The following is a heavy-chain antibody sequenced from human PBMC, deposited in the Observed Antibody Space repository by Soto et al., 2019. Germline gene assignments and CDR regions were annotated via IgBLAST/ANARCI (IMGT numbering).Heavy chain of an antibody. V-gene: IGHV1-69*13. CDR3: ARDRLGYKANGMDV. CDR2: IIPIFGTA. CDR1: GGTFSSYA. D-gene: IGHD1-20*01. Sequence: GASVKVSCKASGGTFSSYAISWVRQAPGQGLEWMGGIIPIFGTANYAQKFQGRVTITADESTSTAYVELSSLRSEDTAVYYCARDRLGYKANGMDVWGQGTTVTVSS. J-gene: IGHJ6*02.